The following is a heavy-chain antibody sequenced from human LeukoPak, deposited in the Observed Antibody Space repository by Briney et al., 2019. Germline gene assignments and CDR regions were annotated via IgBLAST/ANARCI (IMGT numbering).Heavy chain of an antibody. CDR3: ARVAPPDSSSWYWSTYYYGMDV. Sequence: ASVKVSRKTSGYTFTRYYMPWVRKAPGQGLEWMGWINPNSGGTNYAQDFHGRVTMTRDTSISTANMELSRLGSDNTAVYYCARVAPPDSSSWYWSTYYYGMDVWGQGNTVTVSS. D-gene: IGHD6-13*01. V-gene: IGHV1-2*02. CDR1: GYTFTRYY. CDR2: INPNSGGT. J-gene: IGHJ6*02.